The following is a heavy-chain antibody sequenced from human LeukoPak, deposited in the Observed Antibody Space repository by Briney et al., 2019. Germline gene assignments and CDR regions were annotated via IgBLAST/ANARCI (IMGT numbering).Heavy chain of an antibody. CDR1: GFTFGDYA. D-gene: IGHD2-2*01. V-gene: IGHV3-9*01. J-gene: IGHJ3*01. CDR3: AKGISYARDV. Sequence: GGSLRLSCAASGFTFGDYAMHWVRQAPGKGLEWVSGINWNSGSIGYADSVKGRFTISRDNAKNSLYLQMNSLRPEDTALYYCAKGISYARDVFGQGTVVTVSS. CDR2: INWNSGSI.